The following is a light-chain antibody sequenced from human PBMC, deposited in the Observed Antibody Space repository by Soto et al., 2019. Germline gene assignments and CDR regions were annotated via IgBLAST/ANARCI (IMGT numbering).Light chain of an antibody. Sequence: DIQMTQSPSSLSASVGDRVTITCRTSQSINIYLNWYQQKVGEPPRLLIFGASNLQSGVPSRFSGSGVGTHSTLTISSLQAEDFATYYCQQGYTKSPLTFAGGTKVDIK. CDR2: GAS. J-gene: IGKJ4*01. CDR3: QQGYTKSPLT. V-gene: IGKV1-39*01. CDR1: QSINIY.